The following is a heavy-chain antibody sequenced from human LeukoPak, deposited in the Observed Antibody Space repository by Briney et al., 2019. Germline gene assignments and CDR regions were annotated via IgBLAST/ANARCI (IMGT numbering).Heavy chain of an antibody. CDR2: ISHSGST. V-gene: IGHV4-38-2*02. Sequence: PSETLSLTCSVTDYPISSGYFWGWIQQPPQKGLEWIATISHSGSTYFNPSLKSRVIVSIDASKNQFSLNLTSVTAADTAVYYCAREHCAGGYCYFLDYWGQGTLVTVSS. CDR3: AREHCAGGYCYFLDY. J-gene: IGHJ4*02. CDR1: DYPISSGYF. D-gene: IGHD3-16*02.